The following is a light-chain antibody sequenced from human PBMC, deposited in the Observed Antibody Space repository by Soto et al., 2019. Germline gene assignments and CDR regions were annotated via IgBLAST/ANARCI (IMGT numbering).Light chain of an antibody. CDR1: QSINTW. J-gene: IGKJ1*01. CDR2: AAS. V-gene: IGKV1-5*01. Sequence: DSRRIQSPSTLPASIGDRFIITCLAIQSINTWLAWYQQKPGKATNLLIYAASSLQSGVPSRLSGSGSGTEFTLTISSLQPEDFATYYCQQYNSYSPRWTFGQGTKVDIK. CDR3: QQYNSYSPRWT.